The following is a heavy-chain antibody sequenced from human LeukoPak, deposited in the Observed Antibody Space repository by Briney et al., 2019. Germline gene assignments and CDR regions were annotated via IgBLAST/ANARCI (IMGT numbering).Heavy chain of an antibody. CDR3: ASFLGELLSVFYAFDI. CDR2: ISGSGGST. CDR1: GFTFSSYA. D-gene: IGHD1-26*01. J-gene: IGHJ3*02. Sequence: GGSLRLSCAASGFTFSSYAMSWVRQAPGKGLEWVSAISGSGGSTYYADSVKGRFTISRDNSKNTLYLQMNSLRAEDTAVYYCASFLGELLSVFYAFDIWGQGTMVTVSS. V-gene: IGHV3-23*01.